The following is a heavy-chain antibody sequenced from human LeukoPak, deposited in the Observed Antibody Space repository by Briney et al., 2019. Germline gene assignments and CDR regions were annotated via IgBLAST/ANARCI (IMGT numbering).Heavy chain of an antibody. CDR3: ARCLWVSGSCDFDY. V-gene: IGHV1-69*04. CDR2: IIPILGIA. D-gene: IGHD3-10*01. CDR1: GGTSSSYA. Sequence: SVKVSCKASGGTSSSYAISWVRQAPGQGLEWMGRIIPILGIANYAQKFQGRVTITADKSTSTAYMELSSLRSEDTAVYYCARCLWVSGSCDFDYWGQGTLVTVSS. J-gene: IGHJ4*02.